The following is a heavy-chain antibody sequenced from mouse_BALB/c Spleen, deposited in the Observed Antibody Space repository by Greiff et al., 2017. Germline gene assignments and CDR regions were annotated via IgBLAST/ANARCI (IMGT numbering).Heavy chain of an antibody. J-gene: IGHJ2*01. CDR2: IDPSDSET. V-gene: IGHV1-69*02. CDR3: AREEDSRNYFDY. Sequence: QVQLQQPGAELVKPGAPVKLSCKASGYTFTSYWMNWVKQRPGRGLEWIGRIDPSDSETHYNQKFKDKATLTVDKSSSTAYIQLSSLTSEDSAVYYCAREEDSRNYFDYWGQGTTLTVSS. CDR1: GYTFTSYW.